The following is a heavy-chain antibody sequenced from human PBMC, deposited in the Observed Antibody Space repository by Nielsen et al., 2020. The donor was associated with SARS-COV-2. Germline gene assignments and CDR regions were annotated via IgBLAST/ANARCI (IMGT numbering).Heavy chain of an antibody. J-gene: IGHJ4*02. CDR2: INPNSGGT. Sequence: ASVKVSCKASGYTFTGYYMHWVRQAPGQGLEWMGRINPNSGGTNYEQKFQGRVTMTRDTSISTAYMELSRLRSDDTAVYYCARDRDCSGGSCPGYWGQGTLVTVSS. V-gene: IGHV1-2*06. CDR1: GYTFTGYY. CDR3: ARDRDCSGGSCPGY. D-gene: IGHD2-15*01.